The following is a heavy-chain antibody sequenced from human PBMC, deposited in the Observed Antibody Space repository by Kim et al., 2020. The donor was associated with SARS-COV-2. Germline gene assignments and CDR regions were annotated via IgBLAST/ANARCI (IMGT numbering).Heavy chain of an antibody. CDR2: AIGTGQNT. Sequence: GGSLRLSCAASGFTFIDYPMNWVRQAPGKGLEWVSIAIGTGQNTFYADSVKGRFTMSRDNSKDTVYLQMNSLRAEDTAVYYCARGRVAVVGFDFWGQGALVTVSS. J-gene: IGHJ4*02. CDR3: ARGRVAVVGFDF. V-gene: IGHV3-23*01. D-gene: IGHD6-19*01. CDR1: GFTFIDYP.